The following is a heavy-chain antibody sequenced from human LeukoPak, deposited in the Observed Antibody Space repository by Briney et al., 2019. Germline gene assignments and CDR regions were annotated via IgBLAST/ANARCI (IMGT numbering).Heavy chain of an antibody. CDR1: GFTFTSYA. J-gene: IGHJ4*02. Sequence: GGSLRLSCAASGFTFTSYAMSWVRQAPGKGLEWVSAISGSGGSTYYADSVKGRFTISRDNSKNTLYLQMNSLRAEDTAVYYCAKEADTAMVTVYYFDYWGQGTLVTVSS. CDR3: AKEADTAMVTVYYFDY. V-gene: IGHV3-23*01. D-gene: IGHD5-18*01. CDR2: ISGSGGST.